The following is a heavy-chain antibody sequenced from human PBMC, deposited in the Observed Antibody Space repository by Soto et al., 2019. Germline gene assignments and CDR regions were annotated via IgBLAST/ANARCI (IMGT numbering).Heavy chain of an antibody. CDR3: AKRELIPYGRSYCYGMDV. CDR1: GFTFSSYA. D-gene: IGHD1-26*01. J-gene: IGHJ6*02. V-gene: IGHV3-23*01. Sequence: EVQLLESGGGLVQPGGSLRLSCAASGFTFSSYAMSWVRQAPGKGLEWVSAIRGSGGSTYYADSVKGRFTISRDNSKNPLYLQMNSLRAEDTAVYYCAKRELIPYGRSYCYGMDVWGQGTTVTVSS. CDR2: IRGSGGST.